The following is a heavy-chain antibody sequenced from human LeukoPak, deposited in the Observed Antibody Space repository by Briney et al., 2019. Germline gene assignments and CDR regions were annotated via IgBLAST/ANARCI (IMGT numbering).Heavy chain of an antibody. Sequence: PGGSLRLSCAASGFTFSGYAMHWVRQAPGKGLEWVAVISYDGSNKYYADSVEGRFTISRDKSKNTLFLQMNSLRPEDTAVYFCAREGIVPAAMPDYWGQETLVTVFS. CDR2: ISYDGSNK. CDR3: AREGIVPAAMPDY. V-gene: IGHV3-30*04. D-gene: IGHD2-2*01. CDR1: GFTFSGYA. J-gene: IGHJ4*02.